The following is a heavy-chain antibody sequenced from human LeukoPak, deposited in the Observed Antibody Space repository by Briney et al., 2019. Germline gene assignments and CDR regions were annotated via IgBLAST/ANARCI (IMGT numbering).Heavy chain of an antibody. CDR1: GGSISSSSYY. J-gene: IGHJ4*02. Sequence: SETLSLTCTVSGGSISSSSYYWGWIRQPPGKGLEWIGSIYYSGSTYYNPSLKSRVTISVDTSKNQFSLKLSSVTAADTAVYYCARGSYSSSWYLVRPPSGWFDYWGQGTLVTVSS. V-gene: IGHV4-39*07. D-gene: IGHD6-13*01. CDR3: ARGSYSSSWYLVRPPSGWFDY. CDR2: IYYSGST.